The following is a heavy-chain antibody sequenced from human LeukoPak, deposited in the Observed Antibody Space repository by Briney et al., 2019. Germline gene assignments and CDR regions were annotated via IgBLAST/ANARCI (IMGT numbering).Heavy chain of an antibody. CDR2: ISAYNGNT. J-gene: IGHJ4*02. Sequence: ASVKVSCKASGYTFTSYGISWVRQAPGQGLEWMGWISAYNGNTNYAQKLQGRVTMTTDTSTSTAYMELRSLRSDDTAVYYCARGSTYYYDSSGYTDFDYWGRGTLVTVSS. V-gene: IGHV1-18*01. D-gene: IGHD3-22*01. CDR3: ARGSTYYYDSSGYTDFDY. CDR1: GYTFTSYG.